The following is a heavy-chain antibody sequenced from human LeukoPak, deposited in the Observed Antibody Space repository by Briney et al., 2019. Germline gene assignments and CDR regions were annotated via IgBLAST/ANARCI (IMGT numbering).Heavy chain of an antibody. D-gene: IGHD2-2*02. CDR1: GFTFSSYG. V-gene: IGHV3-30*02. J-gene: IGHJ4*02. CDR2: IRYDGSNK. Sequence: QTGGSLRLSCAASGFTFSSYGMHWVRQAPGKGLEWVAFIRYDGSNKYYADSVKGRFTISRDNSKNTLYLQMNSLRAEDTAVYYCAKERKHYPKYTPFDYWGQGTLVTVSS. CDR3: AKERKHYPKYTPFDY.